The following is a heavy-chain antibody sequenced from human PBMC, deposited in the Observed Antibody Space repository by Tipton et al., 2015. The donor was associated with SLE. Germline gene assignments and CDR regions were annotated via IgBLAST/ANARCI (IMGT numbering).Heavy chain of an antibody. CDR1: GFTFDDYT. D-gene: IGHD4-17*01. CDR2: ISWDGGST. J-gene: IGHJ4*02. Sequence: SLRLSCAASGFTFDDYTMHWVRQAPGKGLEWVSLISWDGGSTYYADSVKGRFTISRDNGKNSLYLQMNSLRTEDTALYYCAKDIYLRTVTGFDYWGQGTLVTVSS. V-gene: IGHV3-43*01. CDR3: AKDIYLRTVTGFDY.